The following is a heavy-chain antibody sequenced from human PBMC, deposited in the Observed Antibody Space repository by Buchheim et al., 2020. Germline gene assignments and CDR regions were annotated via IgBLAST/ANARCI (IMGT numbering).Heavy chain of an antibody. CDR1: GFTFSTYN. V-gene: IGHV3-48*01. Sequence: EVQLVESGGGLVQPGGSLRLSCAASGFTFSTYNMNWVRQAPGKGLEWVSYITTSSSTIYYADSVKGRFTIPRDNAKNSLYLQMNSLRAEDTAVYYCARIHDYYYGMDVWGQGTT. CDR3: ARIHDYYYGMDV. J-gene: IGHJ6*02. CDR2: ITTSSSTI.